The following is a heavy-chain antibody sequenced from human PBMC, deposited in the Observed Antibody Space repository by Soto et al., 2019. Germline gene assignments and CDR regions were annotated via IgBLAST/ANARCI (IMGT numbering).Heavy chain of an antibody. CDR3: AKDSSSWYHGNWFDP. Sequence: GGSLRLSCAASGFTFSSYAMSWVRQAPGKGLEWVSAISGSGGSTYYADSVKGRFTISRDNSKNTLYLQMNSLRAEDTAVYYCAKDSSSWYHGNWFDPWGQGTLVTRLL. V-gene: IGHV3-23*01. CDR1: GFTFSSYA. J-gene: IGHJ5*02. CDR2: ISGSGGST. D-gene: IGHD6-13*01.